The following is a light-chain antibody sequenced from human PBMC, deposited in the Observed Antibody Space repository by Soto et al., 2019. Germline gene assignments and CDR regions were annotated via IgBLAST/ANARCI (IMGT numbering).Light chain of an antibody. Sequence: ERVMTQSPATLSVSPGERATLSCRASQSVSTNLAWYQQKPGQAPRLLIYAASTRATGVPARFSGSGSGTEFTLTIRSLQSEDFAVYYSQHYNSWPPIFTFGPGTKVDIK. CDR2: AAS. CDR1: QSVSTN. J-gene: IGKJ3*01. CDR3: QHYNSWPPIFT. V-gene: IGKV3-15*01.